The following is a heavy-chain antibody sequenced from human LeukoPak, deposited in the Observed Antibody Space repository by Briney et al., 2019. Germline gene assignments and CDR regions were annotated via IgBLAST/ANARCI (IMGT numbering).Heavy chain of an antibody. Sequence: PSETLSLTCAVYDGSFSGYYWSWIRQPPGKGLEWIGEINHGGSTNYNPSLKSRVTISVDTSKKQFSLRLSSVTAADTAVYYCARGSTRYSGYNSGWSPRHAFDIWGQGTMVTVSS. V-gene: IGHV4-34*01. CDR3: ARGSTRYSGYNSGWSPRHAFDI. CDR2: INHGGST. D-gene: IGHD6-13*01. CDR1: DGSFSGYY. J-gene: IGHJ3*02.